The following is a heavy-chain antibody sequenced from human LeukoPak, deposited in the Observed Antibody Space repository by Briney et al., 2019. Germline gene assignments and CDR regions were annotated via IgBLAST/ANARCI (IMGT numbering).Heavy chain of an antibody. V-gene: IGHV4-59*01. CDR2: IYYTGST. CDR1: GGSINSFY. CDR3: ARELRNYGFDP. Sequence: SETLSLTCVVSGGSINSFYWSWIRQPPGKGLEWIGYIYYTGSTKYNPFLQSRVSVSEDTSKNQFSLKLNSVTAADTAVYYCARELRNYGFDPWGQGTLVIVSS. D-gene: IGHD1-7*01. J-gene: IGHJ5*02.